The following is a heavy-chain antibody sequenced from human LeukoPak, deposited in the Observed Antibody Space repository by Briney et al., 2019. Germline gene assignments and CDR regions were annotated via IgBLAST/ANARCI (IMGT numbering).Heavy chain of an antibody. V-gene: IGHV1-24*01. CDR2: FDPEDGET. Sequence: ASVKVSCKVSGYTLTELSMHWVRQAPGKGLEWMGGFDPEDGETIYAQKFQGRVTMTTDTSTSTAYMELRSLRSDDTAVYYCARDKAAAGPSSGSDYWGQGTLVTVSS. CDR1: GYTLTELS. CDR3: ARDKAAAGPSSGSDY. D-gene: IGHD6-13*01. J-gene: IGHJ4*02.